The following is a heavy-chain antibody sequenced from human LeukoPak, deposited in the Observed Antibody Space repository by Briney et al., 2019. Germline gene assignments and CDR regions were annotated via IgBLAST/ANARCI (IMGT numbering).Heavy chain of an antibody. CDR1: GGSITSYY. D-gene: IGHD1-1*01. CDR3: ARPSGMGPAFDI. J-gene: IGHJ3*02. CDR2: IYHSGST. V-gene: IGHV4-59*08. Sequence: SETLSLTCSVSGGSITSYYWSWIRQPPGKGLEWIGYIYHSGSTNYNPSLKSRVTISLDTSKNLFSLKLSSVTAADTAVYYCARPSGMGPAFDIWGQGTMVTVSS.